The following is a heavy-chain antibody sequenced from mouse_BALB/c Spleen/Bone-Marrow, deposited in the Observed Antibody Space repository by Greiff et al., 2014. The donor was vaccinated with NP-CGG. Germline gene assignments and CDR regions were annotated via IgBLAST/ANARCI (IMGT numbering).Heavy chain of an antibody. CDR3: ARPRSAY. J-gene: IGHJ3*01. CDR2: ITPSTGYI. Sequence: VQLVESGAELAKPGASVKMSCKASGYTFASYWMHWIKQRPGQGLEWIGYITPSTGYIEYNQKFKDKATLTADKSSSTAYMQLSSLTSEDSAVYYCARPRSAYWGQGTLVTVSA. CDR1: GYTFASYW. V-gene: IGHV1-7*01.